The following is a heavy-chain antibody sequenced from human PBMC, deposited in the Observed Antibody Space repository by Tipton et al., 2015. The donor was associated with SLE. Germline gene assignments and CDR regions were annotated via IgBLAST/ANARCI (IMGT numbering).Heavy chain of an antibody. V-gene: IGHV4-39*07. CDR2: VYYDGTA. J-gene: IGHJ2*01. CDR3: ARVSDYDDWYFDL. Sequence: WVRQAPGKGLEWVGTVYYDGTAYYNPSLKSRVTISVDKSKNQFSLKLSSVTAADTAVYYCARVSDYDDWYFDLWGRGTLVTVSS. D-gene: IGHD3-22*01.